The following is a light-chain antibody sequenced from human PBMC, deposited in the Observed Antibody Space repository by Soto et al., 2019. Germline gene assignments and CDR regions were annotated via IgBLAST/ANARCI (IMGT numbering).Light chain of an antibody. CDR3: QQYDSSPPIT. CDR2: GAS. J-gene: IGKJ5*01. V-gene: IGKV3-20*01. Sequence: EIVLTQSPGTLSLSPGERATLSCRASQSVSSSYLAWYQQKPGQAPRLLIYGASSRATGIPDRFSGSGSGTDFTLTISRLEPEDVAVYYCQQYDSSPPITFGQGTRLEIK. CDR1: QSVSSSY.